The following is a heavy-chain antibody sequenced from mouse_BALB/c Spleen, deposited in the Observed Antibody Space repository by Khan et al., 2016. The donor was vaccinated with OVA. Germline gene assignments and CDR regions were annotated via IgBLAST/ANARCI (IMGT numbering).Heavy chain of an antibody. CDR3: ARGYFGNYEFAY. V-gene: IGHV1S132*01. D-gene: IGHD2-1*01. Sequence: QVQLQQSGAELVKPGASVKLSCKTSGYTFTNYWIQWVKQRPGQGLGWIGQIFPGTGTTYYNKNFKAKATLTIDTSSSTAYMQLSSLTSEDSAVYFCARGYFGNYEFAYWGQGTLVTVSA. CDR2: IFPGTGTT. CDR1: GYTFTNYW. J-gene: IGHJ3*01.